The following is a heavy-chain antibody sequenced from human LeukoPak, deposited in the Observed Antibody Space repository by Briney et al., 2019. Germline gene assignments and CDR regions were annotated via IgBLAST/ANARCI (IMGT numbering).Heavy chain of an antibody. J-gene: IGHJ4*02. CDR2: IIPIFGTA. CDR3: ARGKNWNDMTFDY. CDR1: GGTFSSYA. D-gene: IGHD1-1*01. Sequence: SEKVSFKASGGTFSSYAISWVRQAPGQGLEWMGGIIPIFGTANYAQKFQGRVTITADKSTSTAYMELSSLRSEDTAVYYCARGKNWNDMTFDYWGQGTLVTVSS. V-gene: IGHV1-69*06.